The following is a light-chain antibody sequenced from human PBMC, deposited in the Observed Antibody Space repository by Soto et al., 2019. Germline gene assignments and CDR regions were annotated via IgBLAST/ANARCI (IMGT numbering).Light chain of an antibody. CDR1: ISDFVVYNY. CDR2: GVS. CDR3: SSYTTDNTHV. V-gene: IGLV2-14*01. Sequence: QSALTQPASVSGSPGQSITISCTGTISDFVVYNYVSWYQQLPGKAPKLMIYGVSNRPSGVSNRFSGSKSGNTASLTISGLQAEDEAYYYCSSYTTDNTHVFGGGTKVTVL. J-gene: IGLJ2*01.